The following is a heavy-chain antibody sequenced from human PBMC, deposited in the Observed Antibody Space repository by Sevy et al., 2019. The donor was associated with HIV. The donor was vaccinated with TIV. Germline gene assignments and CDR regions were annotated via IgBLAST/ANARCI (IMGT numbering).Heavy chain of an antibody. Sequence: GGSLRLSCAASGFTFSSYSMNWVRQAPGKGLEWVSSISSSSSYIYYADSVKGRFTISRDNAKNSLYLQMNSLRAEDTAVYYCARPSIAVAGTEYYYSMDVWGQGTTVTVSS. V-gene: IGHV3-21*01. CDR2: ISSSSSYI. CDR3: ARPSIAVAGTEYYYSMDV. J-gene: IGHJ6*02. CDR1: GFTFSSYS. D-gene: IGHD6-19*01.